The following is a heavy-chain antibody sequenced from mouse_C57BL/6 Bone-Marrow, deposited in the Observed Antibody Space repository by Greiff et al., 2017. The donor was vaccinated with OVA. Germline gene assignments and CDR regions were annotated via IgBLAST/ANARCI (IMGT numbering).Heavy chain of an antibody. V-gene: IGHV7-3*01. CDR3: ASFSWFAY. CDR1: GFTFTDYY. Sequence: EVQVVESGGGLVQPGGSLSLSCAASGFTFTDYYMSWVRQPPGKALEWLGFIRNKANGYTTEYSASVKGRFTISRDNSQSILYLQMNALRAEDSATYYCASFSWFAYWGQGTLVTVSA. J-gene: IGHJ3*01. CDR2: IRNKANGYTT.